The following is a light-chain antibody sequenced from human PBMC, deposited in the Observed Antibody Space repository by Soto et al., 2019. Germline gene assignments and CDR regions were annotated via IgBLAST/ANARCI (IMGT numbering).Light chain of an antibody. J-gene: IGKJ2*01. Sequence: EIVLTQSPGTLSLSPGERATLSCRASQSVRNNSLAWYQQQPGQAPRLLIFGASSRATGIPDRFSGSGSGTDFTLTISRLEPEDSAVYICHQYGYGVYTFGQGTKLEIK. CDR1: QSVRNNS. CDR2: GAS. V-gene: IGKV3-20*01. CDR3: HQYGYGVYT.